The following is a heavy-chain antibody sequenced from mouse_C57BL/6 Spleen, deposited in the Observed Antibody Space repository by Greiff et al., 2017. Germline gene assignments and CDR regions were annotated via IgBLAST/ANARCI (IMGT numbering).Heavy chain of an antibody. CDR1: GFTIKDYY. CDR3: ASSLDSSGYGYYFDY. J-gene: IGHJ2*01. D-gene: IGHD3-2*02. CDR2: IDPEDGET. V-gene: IGHV14-2*02. Sequence: VKLQESGAELVKPGASVKLSCTASGFTIKDYYMHWVKQRPEQGLEWIGRIDPEDGETKYAPKFQGKATITAAKSSNTAYLQLSSLRSEENAVEYGASSLDSSGYGYYFDYWGQGTTLTVSS.